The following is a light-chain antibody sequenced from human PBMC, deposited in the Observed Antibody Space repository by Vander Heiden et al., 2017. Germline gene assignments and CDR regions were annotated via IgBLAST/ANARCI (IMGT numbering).Light chain of an antibody. CDR2: DAS. J-gene: IGKJ4*01. CDR3: QQGSNWPRT. Sequence: ELVFTQSPATMSLSPGERANLACRASQSVNSYLAWYQHKPGQAPRLLIYDASNRATGIPPRFSGSRSGTDFTLTISSLEPEDFAVYYCQQGSNWPRTFGGGTKVEIK. CDR1: QSVNSY. V-gene: IGKV3-11*01.